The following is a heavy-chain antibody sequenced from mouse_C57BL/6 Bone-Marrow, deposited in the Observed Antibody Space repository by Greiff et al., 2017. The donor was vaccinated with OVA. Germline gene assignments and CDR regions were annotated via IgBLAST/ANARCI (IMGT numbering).Heavy chain of an antibody. V-gene: IGHV7-1*01. CDR1: GFTFSDFY. Sequence: EVKLVESGGGLVQSGRSLRLSCATSGFTFSDFYMEWVRQAPGKGLEWIAASRNKANDYTTEYSASVKGRFIVSRDTSQSILYLQMNALRAEDTAIYYCARDAPYGLRRPSYWYFDVWGTGTTVTVSS. CDR2: SRNKANDYTT. J-gene: IGHJ1*03. D-gene: IGHD2-4*01. CDR3: ARDAPYGLRRPSYWYFDV.